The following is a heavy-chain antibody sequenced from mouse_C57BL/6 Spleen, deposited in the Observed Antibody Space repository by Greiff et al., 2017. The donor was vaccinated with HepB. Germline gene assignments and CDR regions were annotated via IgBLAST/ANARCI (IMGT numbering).Heavy chain of an antibody. D-gene: IGHD2-2*01. CDR1: GFSLTSYG. V-gene: IGHV2-2*01. Sequence: VQLVESGPGLVQPSQSLSITCTVSGFSLTSYGVHWVRQSPGKGLEWLGVIWSGGSTDYNAAFISRLSISKDNSKSQVFFKMNSLQADDTAIYYCARNGIYYGYDGPSMDYWGQGTSVTVSS. CDR2: IWSGGST. J-gene: IGHJ4*01. CDR3: ARNGIYYGYDGPSMDY.